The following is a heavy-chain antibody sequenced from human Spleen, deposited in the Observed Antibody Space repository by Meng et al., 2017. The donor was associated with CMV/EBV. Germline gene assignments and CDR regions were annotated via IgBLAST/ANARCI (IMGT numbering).Heavy chain of an antibody. V-gene: IGHV3-7*01. CDR1: GFTFSGFG. CDR3: VRGLIAFTADRPFDS. Sequence: GGSLRLSCAGSGFTFSGFGMNWVRRAPGKGLEWVANIKRDGSEIDYVDSVKGRFTISRDNAKKSLYLQMNSLGAEDTAVYYCVRGLIAFTADRPFDSWGQGTVVTVSS. J-gene: IGHJ4*02. CDR2: IKRDGSEI. D-gene: IGHD6-6*01.